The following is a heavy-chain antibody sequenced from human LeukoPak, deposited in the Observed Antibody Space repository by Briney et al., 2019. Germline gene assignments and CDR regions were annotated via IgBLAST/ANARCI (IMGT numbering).Heavy chain of an antibody. CDR3: AVGGLGYSYSNY. D-gene: IGHD5-18*01. CDR2: ISSSSSYI. CDR1: GFTFSSYS. V-gene: IGHV3-21*01. Sequence: GGSLRLFCAASGFTFSSYSMNWVRQAPGKGLEWVSSISSSSSYIYYADSVRGRFTISRDNAKNSLYLQMHSLRAEDTAVYYCAVGGLGYSYSNYWGQGTLVTASS. J-gene: IGHJ4*02.